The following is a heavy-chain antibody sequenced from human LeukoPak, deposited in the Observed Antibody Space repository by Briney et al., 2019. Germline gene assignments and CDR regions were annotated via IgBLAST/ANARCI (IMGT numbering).Heavy chain of an antibody. Sequence: KPSETLSLTCTVSGGSISSYYWSWIRQPPGKGLEWIGYIYYSGSTNYNPSLKSRVTISVDTSKNQFSLKLSSVTAADTAVYYCARAGVDYDSSGYYHNWFDPWGQGTLVTVSS. J-gene: IGHJ5*02. D-gene: IGHD3-22*01. V-gene: IGHV4-59*01. CDR3: ARAGVDYDSSGYYHNWFDP. CDR1: GGSISSYY. CDR2: IYYSGST.